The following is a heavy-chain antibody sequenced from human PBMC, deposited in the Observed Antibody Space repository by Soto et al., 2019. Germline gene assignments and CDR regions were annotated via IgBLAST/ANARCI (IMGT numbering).Heavy chain of an antibody. J-gene: IGHJ6*02. CDR3: ASDIVLVPAATVYGMDV. V-gene: IGHV4-39*01. Sequence: SETLSLTCTVSGGSISSSSYYWGWIRQPPGKGLEWIGSIYYSGSTYYNPSLKSRVTISVDTSKNQFSLKLSSVTAADTAVYYCASDIVLVPAATVYGMDVWGQGTTVTV. CDR2: IYYSGST. CDR1: GGSISSSSYY. D-gene: IGHD2-2*01.